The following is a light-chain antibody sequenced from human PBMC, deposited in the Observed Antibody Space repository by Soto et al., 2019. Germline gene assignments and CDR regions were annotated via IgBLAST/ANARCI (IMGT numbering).Light chain of an antibody. Sequence: QSALTQPASVSGSPGQSITISCTGTSSDVGSYNLVSWYQQHPGKAPKLMIYEGSKRPSGVSNRFSGSKSGNPASLTISGLQAADETDYYCCSYAGSDVVFGGEAKVTVL. J-gene: IGLJ2*01. CDR2: EGS. CDR3: CSYAGSDVV. V-gene: IGLV2-23*01. CDR1: SSDVGSYNL.